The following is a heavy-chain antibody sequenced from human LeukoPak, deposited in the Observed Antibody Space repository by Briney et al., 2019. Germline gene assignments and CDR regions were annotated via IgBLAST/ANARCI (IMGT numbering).Heavy chain of an antibody. V-gene: IGHV1-46*01. CDR1: GDTFTSYY. J-gene: IGHJ3*02. CDR2: INPSGGST. CDR3: ALRGFTDAFDI. Sequence: ASVKVSCKASGDTFTSYYMHWVRQAPGQELEWMGIINPSGGSTSCAQKIQGRVTMTRDTSTSTVYMELSSMSSEDAAVYYCALRGFTDAFDIWGQGTMVTVSS.